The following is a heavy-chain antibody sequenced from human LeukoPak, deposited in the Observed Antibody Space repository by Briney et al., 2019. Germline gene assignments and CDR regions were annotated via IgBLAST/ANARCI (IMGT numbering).Heavy chain of an antibody. Sequence: KPSETLSLTCTVSGGSISTGYYWDWIRQPPGKGLEWIGTFYHGGSTNYNPSLKSRVTISVDTSKNQFSLKLSSVTAADTAVYYCARAQTAYYDILTGYPRYYYYYYMDVWGKGTTVTVSS. CDR1: GGSISTGYY. J-gene: IGHJ6*03. V-gene: IGHV4-38-2*02. CDR2: FYHGGST. CDR3: ARAQTAYYDILTGYPRYYYYYYMDV. D-gene: IGHD3-9*01.